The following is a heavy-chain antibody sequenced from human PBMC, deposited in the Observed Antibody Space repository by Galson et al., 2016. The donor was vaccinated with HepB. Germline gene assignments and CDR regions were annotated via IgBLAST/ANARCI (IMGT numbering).Heavy chain of an antibody. CDR2: IYSDGSKI. V-gene: IGHV3-33*01. D-gene: IGHD4-17*01. CDR1: GFTFSNYG. J-gene: IGHJ4*02. CDR3: ARAHYGVLPLDY. Sequence: SLRLSCAASGFTFSNYGFHWARHTPAKGLEWVAFIYSDGSKIYHGNSVKGRFTISRDNSKHTVYLEMNSLRAEDTAVYYCARAHYGVLPLDYWGQGTLVTVSA.